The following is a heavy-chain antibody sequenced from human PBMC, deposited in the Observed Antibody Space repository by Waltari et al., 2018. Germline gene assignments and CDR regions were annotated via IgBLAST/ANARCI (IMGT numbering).Heavy chain of an antibody. J-gene: IGHJ4*02. CDR1: GFTFTNHW. CDR3: ARGVTTVEY. V-gene: IGHV3-7*04. D-gene: IGHD2-21*02. Sequence: EVQLVESGGGLVQPGGSLRLSCSGSGFTFTNHWMSWVRQAPGKGPELVASITQDGSERYYVYSMKGRFTISRDNAKNSLSLQMDSLRAEDTAVYFCARGVTTVEYWGQGTLVTVSS. CDR2: ITQDGSER.